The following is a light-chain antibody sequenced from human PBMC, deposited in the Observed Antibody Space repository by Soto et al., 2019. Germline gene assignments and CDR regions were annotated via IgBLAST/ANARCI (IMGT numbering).Light chain of an antibody. CDR2: EVS. CDR1: SSDVGAYQY. CDR3: CSYAHTSRV. J-gene: IGLJ3*02. V-gene: IGLV2-14*01. Sequence: QSALTQPASVSGSPGQSITISCSGTSSDVGAYQYVSWYQQHPGKAPKLMIYEVSNRPSGVSNRFSGSKSGSTASLTISGLQAEDEADYYCCSYAHTSRVFGGGTKLTVL.